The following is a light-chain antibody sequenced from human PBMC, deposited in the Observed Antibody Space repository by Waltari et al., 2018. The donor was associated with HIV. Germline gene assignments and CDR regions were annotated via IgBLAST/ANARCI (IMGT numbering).Light chain of an antibody. V-gene: IGKV3-20*01. J-gene: IGKJ1*01. CDR2: GAS. Sequence: EIALTQSPGTLSLSPGERATLSCRASQTIGTTYLGWYQQKPGQAPRLLIYGASNRATGIPDRCSGSGSGTDFTLTISSLEPEDCAVYYCQQYIGSPRTFGQGTKVELK. CDR1: QTIGTTY. CDR3: QQYIGSPRT.